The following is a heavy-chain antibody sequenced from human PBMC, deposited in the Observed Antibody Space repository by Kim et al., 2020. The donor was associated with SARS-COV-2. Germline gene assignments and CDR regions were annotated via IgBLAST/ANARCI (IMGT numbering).Heavy chain of an antibody. V-gene: IGHV4-4*06. Sequence: GSTNYNPSLGSRVSMSLDRSKNQFSLNLTSVTAADTAVYYCAGESFDPWGQGTLVTVSS. CDR3: AGESFDP. J-gene: IGHJ5*02. CDR2: GST.